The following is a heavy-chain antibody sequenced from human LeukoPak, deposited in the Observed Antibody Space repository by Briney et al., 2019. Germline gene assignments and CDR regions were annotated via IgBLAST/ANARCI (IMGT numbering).Heavy chain of an antibody. Sequence: ASVKVSCKASGYTFTGYYMHWMRQAPGQGLEWMGRIKPKSGGTNYAQKFKGRVTMTRATSISTAYMELSMLRSDDTAVYYCARGPTSPSIAPRPYYYYYYYMDVWGKGTTVTVSS. J-gene: IGHJ6*03. CDR1: GYTFTGYY. D-gene: IGHD6-6*01. V-gene: IGHV1-2*02. CDR3: ARGPTSPSIAPRPYYYYYYYMDV. CDR2: IKPKSGGT.